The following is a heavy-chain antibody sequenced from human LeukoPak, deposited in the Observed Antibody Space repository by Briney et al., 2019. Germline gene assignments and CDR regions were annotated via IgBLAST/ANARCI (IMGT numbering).Heavy chain of an antibody. CDR2: IRSKAYGATA. J-gene: IGHJ4*02. D-gene: IGHD3-3*01. V-gene: IGHV3-49*03. Sequence: GGSLRLSCTASGFTFGDYAMNWFRQAPGKGLEWVGFIRSKAYGATAEYAASVKGRFSISRDDSNSIAYLQMNSLKTDDTAVYYCTGNLDDFWSGYYSFDYWGQGTLVTVSS. CDR3: TGNLDDFWSGYYSFDY. CDR1: GFTFGDYA.